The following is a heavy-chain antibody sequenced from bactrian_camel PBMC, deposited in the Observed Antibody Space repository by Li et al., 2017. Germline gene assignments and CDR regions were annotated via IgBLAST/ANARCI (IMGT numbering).Heavy chain of an antibody. CDR1: GFTTDDSE. CDR3: VAGGFVK. CDR2: INRAGDMT. V-gene: IGHV3-1*01. Sequence: VQLVESGGGSVQARETLRLSCTASGFTTDDSEMGWYRQAPGKGLEWVSGINRAGDMTDYTDSVKGRFTISRDNAKNTLYLQIDLLKTEDTAVYYCVAGGFVKWGQGTQVTVSS. D-gene: IGHD1*01. J-gene: IGHJ4*01.